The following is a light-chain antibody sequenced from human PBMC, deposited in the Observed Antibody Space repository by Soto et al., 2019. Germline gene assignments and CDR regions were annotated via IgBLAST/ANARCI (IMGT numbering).Light chain of an antibody. CDR2: GAS. CDR1: ESLSTY. Sequence: EIVMTQSPATLSVSPGERVTLSCRASESLSTYLAWYQQKPGQAPGLLIYGASTKATGIPARFSGSGSATDFTLTISSLQSEDFAVYYCQSYNDWPFTFGQGTKLEI. V-gene: IGKV3-15*01. J-gene: IGKJ2*01. CDR3: QSYNDWPFT.